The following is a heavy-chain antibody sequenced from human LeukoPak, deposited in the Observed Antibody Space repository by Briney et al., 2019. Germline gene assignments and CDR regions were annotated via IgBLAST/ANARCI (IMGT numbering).Heavy chain of an antibody. J-gene: IGHJ6*03. CDR3: ARGRHDFWSGYSPSSYYYYMDV. D-gene: IGHD3-3*01. CDR2: INHSGST. V-gene: IGHV4-34*01. Sequence: PSETLSLTCAVYGGSFSGYYWSWIRQPPGKGLEWIGEINHSGSTNYNPSLKSRVTISVDTSKNQFSLKLSSVTAAGTAVYYCARGRHDFWSGYSPSSYYYYMDVWGKGTTVTVSS. CDR1: GGSFSGYY.